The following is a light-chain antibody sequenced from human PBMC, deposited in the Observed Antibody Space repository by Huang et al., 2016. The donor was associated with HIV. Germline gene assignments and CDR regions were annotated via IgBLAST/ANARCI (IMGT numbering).Light chain of an antibody. CDR1: QGISNS. J-gene: IGKJ4*01. V-gene: IGKV1-NL1*01. Sequence: DIQMTQSPSSLSASVGDRVTITCRASQGISNSLAWYQQKPGKAPKLLLFSASRLQSGVPARFSGSGSGTDYTLTISSLQPEDCATYYCQQYYSSPFFGGGTKVEIK. CDR2: SAS. CDR3: QQYYSSPF.